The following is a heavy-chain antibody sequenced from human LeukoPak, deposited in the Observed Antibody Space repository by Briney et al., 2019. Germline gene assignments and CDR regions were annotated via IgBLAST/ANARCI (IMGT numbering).Heavy chain of an antibody. CDR3: ATSIAARLTPALDH. J-gene: IGHJ4*02. CDR1: GYTFTSYG. D-gene: IGHD6-6*01. V-gene: IGHV1-18*01. Sequence: GASVTVSCKASGYTFTSYGISWVRQAPGQGLEWMGWISAYNGNTNYAQKLQGRVTMTTDTSTSTAYMELRSLRSDDTAVYYCATSIAARLTPALDHWGQGTLVTVSS. CDR2: ISAYNGNT.